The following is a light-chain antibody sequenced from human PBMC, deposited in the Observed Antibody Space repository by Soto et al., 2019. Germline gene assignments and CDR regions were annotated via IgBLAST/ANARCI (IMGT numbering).Light chain of an antibody. Sequence: IVLTQSPGTLSLSPGDSATLSCTASQSVSAGYFAWYQQKPGQAPRLIIYETSSRMTGILDRFSGSGSGTDFTLTISRVETEDFAVDYCQQYGTAPTFGQATKMEIK. V-gene: IGKV3-20*01. J-gene: IGKJ1*01. CDR2: ETS. CDR3: QQYGTAPT. CDR1: QSVSAGY.